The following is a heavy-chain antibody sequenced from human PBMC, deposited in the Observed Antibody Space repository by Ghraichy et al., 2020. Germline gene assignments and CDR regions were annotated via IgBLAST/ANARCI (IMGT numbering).Heavy chain of an antibody. CDR3: ARDPGLGRGYSGYDSDY. D-gene: IGHD5-12*01. CDR2: IKQDGSEK. V-gene: IGHV3-7*03. CDR1: GFTFSSYW. J-gene: IGHJ4*02. Sequence: GGSLRLSCAASGFTFSSYWMSWVRQAPGRGLEWVANIKQDGSEKYYVDSVKGRFTISRDNAKNSLYLQMNSLRAEDTAVYYCARDPGLGRGYSGYDSDYWGQGTLVTVSS.